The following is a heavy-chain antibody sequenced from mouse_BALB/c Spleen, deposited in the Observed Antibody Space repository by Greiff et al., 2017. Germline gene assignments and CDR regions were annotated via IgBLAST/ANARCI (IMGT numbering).Heavy chain of an antibody. CDR3: TRGGGKYFDY. Sequence: QVQLQQPGAELVRPGASVKLSCKASGYTFTSYWINWVKQRPGQGLEWIGNIYPSDSYTNYNQKFKDKATLTVDKSSSTAYMQLSSPTSEDSAVYYCTRGGGKYFDYWGQGTTLTVSS. J-gene: IGHJ2*01. V-gene: IGHV1-69*02. CDR2: IYPSDSYT. CDR1: GYTFTSYW.